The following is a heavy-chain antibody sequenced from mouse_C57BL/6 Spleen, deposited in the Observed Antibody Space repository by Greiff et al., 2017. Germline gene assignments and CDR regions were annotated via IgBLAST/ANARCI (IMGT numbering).Heavy chain of an antibody. CDR3: ARQFITTAWYFDV. CDR1: GFTFSDYG. J-gene: IGHJ1*03. Sequence: EVMLVESGGGLVKPGGSLKLSCAASGFTFSDYGMHWVRQAPEKGLEWVAYISSGSSTIYYADTVQGRFTILRDKAKNTVDLQITSLRSEDTAMYYCARQFITTAWYFDVWGTGTTVTVSS. CDR2: ISSGSSTI. D-gene: IGHD1-1*01. V-gene: IGHV5-17*01.